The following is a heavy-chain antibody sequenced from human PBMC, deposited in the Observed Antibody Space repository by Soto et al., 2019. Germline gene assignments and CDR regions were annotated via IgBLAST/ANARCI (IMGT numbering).Heavy chain of an antibody. CDR2: INPNSGDT. CDR3: ARDLTGDPNY. J-gene: IGHJ4*02. V-gene: IGHV1-2*02. CDR1: GYTFTGSS. D-gene: IGHD7-27*01. Sequence: QVQLVQSGAEVKKPGASVNVSCEASGYTFTGSSIHWVRQAPGHCLEWMGYINPNSGDTIFAQKFQGRVTMTRDTSISTAYMELSRVASDDTAVYYCARDLTGDPNYWGQGTLVTVSS.